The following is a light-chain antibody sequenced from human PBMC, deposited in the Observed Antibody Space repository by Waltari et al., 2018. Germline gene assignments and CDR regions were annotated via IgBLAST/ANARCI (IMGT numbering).Light chain of an antibody. V-gene: IGLV2-11*01. J-gene: IGLJ3*02. Sequence: QSALTQPRSVSGSPGQSVTIPCTGTTSDVGGYNYVSWYQQHPGKAPKLMLYDVNTRPSGVPDRFSGSKSGDTASLTISGLQAEDEADYYCCSFAGYYSWVFGGGTKLTVL. CDR3: CSFAGYYSWV. CDR2: DVN. CDR1: TSDVGGYNY.